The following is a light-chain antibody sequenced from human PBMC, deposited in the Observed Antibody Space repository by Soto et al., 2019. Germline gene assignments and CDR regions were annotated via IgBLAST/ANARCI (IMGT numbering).Light chain of an antibody. CDR3: KQYENLPT. V-gene: IGKV1-33*01. Sequence: DLQMSQSPSSMASSVGDSVTITCQASQNIHNYVNWYQQKPGRAPKLLIYDASNLEAGVHSRFRGSGSGTDFTFTIRRLQPEDIATYYCKQYENLPTFGQGTRLEIK. J-gene: IGKJ5*01. CDR1: QNIHNY. CDR2: DAS.